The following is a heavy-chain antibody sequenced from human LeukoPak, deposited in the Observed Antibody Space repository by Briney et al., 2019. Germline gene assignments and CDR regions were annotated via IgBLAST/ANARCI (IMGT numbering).Heavy chain of an antibody. D-gene: IGHD2-15*01. CDR3: ARGSSRGPRDAFDF. CDR1: GYTFTSYY. V-gene: IGHV1-46*01. CDR2: INPSGAST. J-gene: IGHJ3*01. Sequence: GASVKVSCKASGYTFTSYYVHWVRQAPGQGLEWMGIINPSGASTSYAQKFQGRVTMTRDMSTSTVYMELSSLISEDTAVYYCARGSSRGPRDAFDFWGQGTMVTLSS.